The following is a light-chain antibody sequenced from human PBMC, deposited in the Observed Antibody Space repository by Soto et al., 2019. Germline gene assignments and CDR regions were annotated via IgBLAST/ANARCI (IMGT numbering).Light chain of an antibody. J-gene: IGKJ5*01. CDR1: QSVTSN. V-gene: IGKV3-15*01. CDR3: QQYNNWPPIN. Sequence: IVMTHSPATLSVSPWERVTLHCRASQSVTSNLAWYQHKPGQSPRLLIYRASARATGVPDRFSGSGSGTEFTLTISSLQSEDFAVYYCQQYNNWPPINFGQGTRLEIK. CDR2: RAS.